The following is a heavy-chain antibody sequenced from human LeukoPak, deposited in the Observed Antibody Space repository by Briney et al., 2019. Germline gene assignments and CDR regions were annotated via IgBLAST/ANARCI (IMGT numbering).Heavy chain of an antibody. J-gene: IGHJ5*02. CDR1: GGSFSGYY. CDR2: INHSGST. D-gene: IGHD3-3*01. CDR3: ARGSYYDFWSGYYGESNWFDP. V-gene: IGHV4-34*01. Sequence: PSETLSLTCAVYGGSFSGYYWSWTRQPPGKGLEWIGEINHSGSTNYNPSLKSRVTISVDTSKNQFSLKLSSVTAADTAVYYCARGSYYDFWSGYYGESNWFDPWGQGTLVTVSS.